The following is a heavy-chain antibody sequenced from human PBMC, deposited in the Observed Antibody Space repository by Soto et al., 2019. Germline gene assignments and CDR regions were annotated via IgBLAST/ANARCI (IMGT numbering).Heavy chain of an antibody. V-gene: IGHV4-31*03. CDR1: RGSSSRGGYY. CDR3: ARDIADGCSGGSCYFDWFDP. J-gene: IGHJ5*02. D-gene: IGHD2-15*01. CDR2: IYYSGST. Sequence: SESLSFTCSVSRGSSSRGGYYWSWIRQHPGKGLEWIGYIYYSGSTYYNPALKSRVTISVDTSKNQFSLKLSSVTAADTAVYYCARDIADGCSGGSCYFDWFDPWGQGTLVTVS.